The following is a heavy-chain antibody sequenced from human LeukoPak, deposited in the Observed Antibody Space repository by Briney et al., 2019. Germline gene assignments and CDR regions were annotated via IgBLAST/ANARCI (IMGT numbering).Heavy chain of an antibody. D-gene: IGHD6-6*01. CDR1: GYSFSSHW. J-gene: IGHJ6*03. V-gene: IGHV5-51*01. Sequence: GESLKISCKGSGYSFSSHWIGWVRQMPGKGLEWMGIIYPGDSDTRYSPPFQGQVTISADKSISTAYLQWSSLKASDTAMYYCARQCRSSSPDMDVWGKGTTVTVSS. CDR2: IYPGDSDT. CDR3: ARQCRSSSPDMDV.